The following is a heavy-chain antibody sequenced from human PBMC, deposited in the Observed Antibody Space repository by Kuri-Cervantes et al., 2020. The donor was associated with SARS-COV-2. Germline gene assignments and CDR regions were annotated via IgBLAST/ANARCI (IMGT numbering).Heavy chain of an antibody. J-gene: IGHJ4*02. V-gene: IGHV4-34*01. CDR1: GVSFSGYS. CDR3: GGGELILGFDY. CDR2: INHSGST. D-gene: IGHD1-26*01. Sequence: GSLRLSCAVYGVSFSGYSWSWIRQPPGKGLEWVGGINHSGSTNYNPSLMSRVTISVEKYKNQLSLKLSSVTGADNAAYYCGGGELILGFDYWGQGTLVTVSS.